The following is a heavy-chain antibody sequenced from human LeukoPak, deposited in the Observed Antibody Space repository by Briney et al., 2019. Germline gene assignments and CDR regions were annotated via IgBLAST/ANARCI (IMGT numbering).Heavy chain of an antibody. CDR2: IIPILGIA. Sequence: SVKVSCKASGGTFSSYTISWVRQAPGQGLEWMGRIIPILGIANYAQKFQGRVTITADKSTSTAYMELRSLRSEDTAVYYCARGIGYCSSTSCRNWFDPWGQGTLVTVSS. V-gene: IGHV1-69*02. J-gene: IGHJ5*02. D-gene: IGHD2-2*01. CDR3: ARGIGYCSSTSCRNWFDP. CDR1: GGTFSSYT.